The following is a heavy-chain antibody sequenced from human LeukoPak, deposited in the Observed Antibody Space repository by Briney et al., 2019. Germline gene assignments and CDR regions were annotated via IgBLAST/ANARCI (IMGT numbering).Heavy chain of an antibody. CDR1: GFTVSSNY. J-gene: IGHJ6*03. D-gene: IGHD1-26*01. CDR2: ISSSGSTI. Sequence: GGSLRLSCTASGFTVSSNYMNWVRQAPGKGLEWVSYISSSGSTIYYADSVKGRFTISRDNAKNSLYLQMNSLRAEDTAVYYCAGVVGATSYYYYYMDVWGKGTTVTVSS. V-gene: IGHV3-11*04. CDR3: AGVVGATSYYYYYMDV.